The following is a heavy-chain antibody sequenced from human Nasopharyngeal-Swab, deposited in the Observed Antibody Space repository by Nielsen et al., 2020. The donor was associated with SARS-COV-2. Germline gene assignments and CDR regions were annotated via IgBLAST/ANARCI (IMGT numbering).Heavy chain of an antibody. CDR2: ISAYNGNT. CDR3: SRYLYYDLLTGYDY. CDR1: SGIFISYV. D-gene: IGHD3-9*01. J-gene: IGHJ4*02. V-gene: IGHV1-18*01. Sequence: SSYAASGIFISYVVIWWGHAPPEGLEWMGWISAYNGNTNYAQKLQGRVTMTTDTSTSTAYMELKSLRSDDTAVYYCSRYLYYDLLTGYDYWGQRTLVTVSS.